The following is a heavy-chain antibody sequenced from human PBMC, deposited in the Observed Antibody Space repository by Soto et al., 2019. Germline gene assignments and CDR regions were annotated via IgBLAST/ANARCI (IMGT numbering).Heavy chain of an antibody. CDR1: GGSFSGYY. CDR2: INHSGST. D-gene: IGHD3-9*01. Sequence: QVQLQQWGAGLLKPSETLSLTCAVYGGSFSGYYWSWIRQPPGKGLEWIGEINHSGSTNYNPSLKRRVTISVDPSKNQYSLKLSSVTAADTAVYYCAGHFDWSSNWFDPWGQGTLVTVSS. J-gene: IGHJ5*02. V-gene: IGHV4-34*01. CDR3: AGHFDWSSNWFDP.